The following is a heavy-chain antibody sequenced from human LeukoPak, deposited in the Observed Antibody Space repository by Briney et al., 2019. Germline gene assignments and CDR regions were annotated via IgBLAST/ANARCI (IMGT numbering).Heavy chain of an antibody. D-gene: IGHD4-23*01. J-gene: IGHJ3*02. CDR3: ARDLVPRWLTDAFDI. CDR2: INSDGSST. CDR1: GFTFSSYW. V-gene: IGHV3-74*01. Sequence: PGGSLRLSCAASGFTFSSYWMHWVRQVPGKGLVWVSRINSDGSSTTYADSVKGRFTISRDNAKNTLYLQMSSLRAEDTAVYYCARDLVPRWLTDAFDIWGQGTMVTVSS.